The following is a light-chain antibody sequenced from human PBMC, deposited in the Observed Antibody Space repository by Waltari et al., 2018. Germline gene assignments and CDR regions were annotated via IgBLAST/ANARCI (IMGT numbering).Light chain of an antibody. CDR3: QQYGSSPRDT. CDR1: QSVSSSD. V-gene: IGKV3-20*01. J-gene: IGKJ4*01. Sequence: IVLTQSPGTLSLSPGARATLSCRASQSVSSSDLAWYQQKPGQAPRLLIYGASSRATGIPDRFSGSGSGTDFTLTISRLEPEDFGVYYCQQYGSSPRDTFGGGTKVEIK. CDR2: GAS.